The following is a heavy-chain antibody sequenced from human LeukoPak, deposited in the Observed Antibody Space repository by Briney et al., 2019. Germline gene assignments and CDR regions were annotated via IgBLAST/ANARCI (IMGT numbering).Heavy chain of an antibody. V-gene: IGHV4-59*01. CDR1: GASISSYY. J-gene: IGHJ4*02. Sequence: SETLSLTCTVPGASISSYYWSWIRQPPGKGLEWIGYIYYSGNTNYNPSLKSRVTISVDTSKNQFSLRLNSVTAADTAVYYCARSSDYGDTFDYWGQGTLVTVSS. CDR2: IYYSGNT. D-gene: IGHD4-17*01. CDR3: ARSSDYGDTFDY.